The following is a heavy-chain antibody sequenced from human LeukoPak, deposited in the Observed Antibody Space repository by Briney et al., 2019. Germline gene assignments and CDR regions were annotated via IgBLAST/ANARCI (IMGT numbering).Heavy chain of an antibody. D-gene: IGHD6-6*01. CDR2: ISISGENT. V-gene: IGHV3-23*01. CDR3: ARLISTSSSRFSDY. Sequence: GGSLRLSCAGSGFTFSSYDMGWVRQAPGKRLEWVSAISISGENTYYADSVKGRFTISRDTSRNTLYLQMHSLRAEDTAVYYCARLISTSSSRFSDYWGQGTLVTVSS. CDR1: GFTFSSYD. J-gene: IGHJ4*02.